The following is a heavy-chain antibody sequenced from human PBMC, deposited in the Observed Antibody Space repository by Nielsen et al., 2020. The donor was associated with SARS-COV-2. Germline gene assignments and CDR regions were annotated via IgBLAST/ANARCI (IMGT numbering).Heavy chain of an antibody. Sequence: ASVKVSCKASGYTFTSYYMHWVRQAPGQGLEWMGIINPSGGSTSYAQKFQGRVTMTRDTSTSTVYMELGSLRSEDTAVYYCARQSWGRGMDVWGQGTTVTVSS. CDR2: INPSGGST. J-gene: IGHJ6*02. D-gene: IGHD3-16*01. CDR3: ARQSWGRGMDV. CDR1: GYTFTSYY. V-gene: IGHV1-46*01.